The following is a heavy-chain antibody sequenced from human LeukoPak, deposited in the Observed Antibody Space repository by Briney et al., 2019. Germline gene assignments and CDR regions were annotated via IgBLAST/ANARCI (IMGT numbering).Heavy chain of an antibody. CDR2: INHSGST. CDR1: GGSFSGYY. V-gene: IGHV4-34*01. Sequence: SETLSLTCAVYGGSFSGYYWSWIRQPPGKGLEWIGEINHSGSTNYNPPLKSRVTISVDTSKNQFSLKLSSVTAADTAVYYCARRRPLRTNWFGLWGQGTLVTVSS. CDR3: ARRRPLRTNWFGL. J-gene: IGHJ5*02.